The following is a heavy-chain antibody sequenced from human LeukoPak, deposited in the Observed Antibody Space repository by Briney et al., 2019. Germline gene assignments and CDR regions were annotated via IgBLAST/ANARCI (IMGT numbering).Heavy chain of an antibody. Sequence: GGSLRLSCAASGFTVSSNYMSWVRQAPGKGLEWVSVIYSGGSTYYADSVKGRFTISRHNSKNTLYLQMNSLRAEDTAVYYCAGYYYYDSSGYPDAFDIWGQGTTVTVSS. V-gene: IGHV3-53*04. J-gene: IGHJ3*02. D-gene: IGHD3-22*01. CDR1: GFTVSSNY. CDR3: AGYYYYDSSGYPDAFDI. CDR2: IYSGGST.